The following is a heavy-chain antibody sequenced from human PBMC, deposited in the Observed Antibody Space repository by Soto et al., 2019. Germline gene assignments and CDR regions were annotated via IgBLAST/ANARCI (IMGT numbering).Heavy chain of an antibody. D-gene: IGHD3-22*01. CDR1: GGTFSSYA. CDR2: IIPIFGTA. CDR3: AREGNYDSSGYYPPDAFDI. Sequence: SVKVSCKASGGTFSSYASSWVRQAPGQGLEWMGGIIPIFGTANYAQKFQGRVTITADESTSTAYMELSSLRSEDTAVYYCAREGNYDSSGYYPPDAFDIWGQGTMVTVSS. V-gene: IGHV1-69*13. J-gene: IGHJ3*02.